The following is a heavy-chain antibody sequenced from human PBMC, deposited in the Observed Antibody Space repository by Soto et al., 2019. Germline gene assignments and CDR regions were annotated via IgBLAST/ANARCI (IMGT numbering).Heavy chain of an antibody. Sequence: GGSLRLSCAASGFSFSAYAMSWVRQAPGKGLEWASGMTGSGGFTYYADSVKGRFTISRDNSKNTLYVQMNSLRAEDTAVYYCANGQCDPSCYVFDSWGQGTLGTVAS. J-gene: IGHJ4*02. V-gene: IGHV3-23*01. CDR2: MTGSGGFT. D-gene: IGHD2-2*01. CDR3: ANGQCDPSCYVFDS. CDR1: GFSFSAYA.